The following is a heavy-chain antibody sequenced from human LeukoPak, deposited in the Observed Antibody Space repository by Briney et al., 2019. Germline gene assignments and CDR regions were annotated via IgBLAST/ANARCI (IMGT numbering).Heavy chain of an antibody. Sequence: VASVKVSCKASGDTFSSCAISWVRQAPGQGLEWMGGIIPIFGTANYAQKFQGRVTFTADEFTSTAYMELSSLRSEDTAVYYCAREGNGGDYAAYHYYGLDVWGQGTTVTVSS. J-gene: IGHJ6*02. CDR3: AREGNGGDYAAYHYYGLDV. CDR1: GDTFSSCA. D-gene: IGHD4-17*01. CDR2: IIPIFGTA. V-gene: IGHV1-69*13.